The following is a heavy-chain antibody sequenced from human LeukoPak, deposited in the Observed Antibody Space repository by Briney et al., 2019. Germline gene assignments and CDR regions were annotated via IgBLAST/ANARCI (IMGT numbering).Heavy chain of an antibody. CDR2: IKQDGCEK. J-gene: IGHJ4*02. CDR1: GFSFSDYW. D-gene: IGHD1-7*01. V-gene: IGHV3-7*01. Sequence: GGSLRLSCAASGFSFSDYWMTWVRQAPGKGLEWVAHIKQDGCEKYYVDSIKGRFTISRDNAKNLVYLQMNSLRAEDTAVYYCARGWNYAFRFDYWGQGTLVTVSS. CDR3: ARGWNYAFRFDY.